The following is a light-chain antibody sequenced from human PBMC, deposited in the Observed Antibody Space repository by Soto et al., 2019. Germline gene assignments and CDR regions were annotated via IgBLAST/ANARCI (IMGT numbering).Light chain of an antibody. Sequence: IVLTQSPATLSLWPGETAVLSCRASQTVSSYLSWYQHKPGQAPRLLIYDASKRAPGIPARFSGSGSGTDFTLSISILEPEVFAVYYCQQRATSITFGQGTRLEIE. CDR3: QQRATSIT. CDR1: QTVSSY. J-gene: IGKJ5*01. V-gene: IGKV3-11*01. CDR2: DAS.